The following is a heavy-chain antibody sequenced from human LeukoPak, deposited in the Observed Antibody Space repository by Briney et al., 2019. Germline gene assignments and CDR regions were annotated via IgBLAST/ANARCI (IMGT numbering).Heavy chain of an antibody. V-gene: IGHV4-59*08. CDR1: GGSTSRYY. CDR3: ARRSRYFDWLPTPAYWYFDL. D-gene: IGHD3-9*01. J-gene: IGHJ2*01. Sequence: KPSETLSVTCTVAGGSTSRYYWSWMRQPPRKALHWIGYIYYCGSTNYNPSLKSRVTISVDTSKNQFSLKLSSVTAADTAVYYCARRSRYFDWLPTPAYWYFDLWGRGTLVTVSS. CDR2: IYYCGST.